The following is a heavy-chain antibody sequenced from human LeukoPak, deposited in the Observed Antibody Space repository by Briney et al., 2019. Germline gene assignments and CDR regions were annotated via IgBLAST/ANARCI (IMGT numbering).Heavy chain of an antibody. CDR1: GFTFSSYE. Sequence: GGSLRLSCAASGFTFSSYEMNWVRQAPGKGLEWIAYLSSSGSAFSYADSVKGRFTIARDNAKNSVYLEMNSLKPEDTAVYYCARVAEAAAFDSWGQGTLVTVSS. V-gene: IGHV3-48*03. J-gene: IGHJ4*02. CDR2: LSSSGSAF. CDR3: ARVAEAAAFDS. D-gene: IGHD6-13*01.